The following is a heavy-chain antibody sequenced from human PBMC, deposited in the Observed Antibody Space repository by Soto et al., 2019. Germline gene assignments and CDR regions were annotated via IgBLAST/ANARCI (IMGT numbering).Heavy chain of an antibody. V-gene: IGHV3-21*01. CDR1: GFTFSTYS. CDR2: ISSSSSYI. D-gene: IGHD3-22*01. CDR3: ARARHYYETRGYYGDS. Sequence: GGSLRLSCAASGFTFSTYSMNWVRQAPGKGLEWVSSISSSSSYIYYAHSVKGRFTISRDNAMNSLYLQMNSRRAEDTAVYYCARARHYYETRGYYGDSCGPAPLVTVSS. J-gene: IGHJ4*02.